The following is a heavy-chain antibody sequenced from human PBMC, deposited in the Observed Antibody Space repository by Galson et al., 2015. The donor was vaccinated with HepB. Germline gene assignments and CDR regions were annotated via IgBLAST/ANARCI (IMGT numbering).Heavy chain of an antibody. CDR3: AKHPDYDIVTAYYMDV. CDR1: GFTFSSYA. J-gene: IGHJ6*03. Sequence: SLRLSCAASGFTFSSYAMSWVRQASGKGLEWVSAISGSGGTNYADSVKGRFTISRDKSKNTLYLQMNRLRAEDTAVYYCAKHPDYDIVTAYYMDVWGKGTTVTVSS. V-gene: IGHV3-23*01. CDR2: ISGSGGT. D-gene: IGHD3-9*01.